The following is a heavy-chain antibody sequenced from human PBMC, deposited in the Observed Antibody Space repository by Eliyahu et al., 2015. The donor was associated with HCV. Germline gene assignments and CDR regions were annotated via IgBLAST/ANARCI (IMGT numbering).Heavy chain of an antibody. CDR2: ISAYNGNT. CDR1: GYTFTSYG. V-gene: IGHV1-18*01. J-gene: IGHJ4*02. D-gene: IGHD4/OR15-4a*01. CDR3: ERAPPTRAMGLGHPTRPIDY. Sequence: QVQLVQSGAEVKKPGASVKVSCKASGYTFTSYGISWVRQAPGQGLEWMGWISAYNGNTNYAQKLQGRVTMTTDTSTSTAYMELRSLRSDDTSVYYCERAPPTRAMGLGHPTRPIDYWGQGTLVTVSS.